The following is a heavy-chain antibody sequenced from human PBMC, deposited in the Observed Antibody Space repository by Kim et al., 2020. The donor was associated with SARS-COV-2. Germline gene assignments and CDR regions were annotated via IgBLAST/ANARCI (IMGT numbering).Heavy chain of an antibody. D-gene: IGHD3-22*01. J-gene: IGHJ4*02. V-gene: IGHV3-48*02. Sequence: GGSLRLSCAASGFTFSSYSMNWVRQAPGKGLEWVSYISSSSSTIYYADSVKGRFTISRDNAKNSLYLQMNSLRDEDTAVYYCARGEEYYDSSGNRYWGQGTLVTVSS. CDR1: GFTFSSYS. CDR2: ISSSSSTI. CDR3: ARGEEYYDSSGNRY.